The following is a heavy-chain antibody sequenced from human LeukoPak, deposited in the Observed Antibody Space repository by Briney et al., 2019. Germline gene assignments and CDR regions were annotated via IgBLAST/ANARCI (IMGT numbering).Heavy chain of an antibody. CDR3: ARTYWGYPYYFDY. D-gene: IGHD7-27*01. CDR1: GCSISSYY. CDR2: IYYSGST. J-gene: IGHJ4*02. V-gene: IGHV4-59*01. Sequence: SETLSLTCIVSGCSISSYYWSWIRQPPGKGLEWIGYIYYSGSTNYNPSLKSRVTISVDTSKNQFSLKLSSVTAADTAVYYCARTYWGYPYYFDYWGQGTLVTVSS.